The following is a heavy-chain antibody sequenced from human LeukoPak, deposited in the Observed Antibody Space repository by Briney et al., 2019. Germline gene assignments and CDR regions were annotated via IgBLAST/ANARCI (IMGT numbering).Heavy chain of an antibody. CDR3: ARHKLPYCSSTSCHEGYAFDI. CDR2: IYYSGST. CDR1: GGSISSYY. J-gene: IGHJ3*02. D-gene: IGHD2-2*01. Sequence: PSETLSLTCTVSGGSISSYYWSWIRQPPGRGLECIGYIYYSGSTNYNPSLKSRVTISVDTSKTQFSLKMSSVTAVDTAVYYCARHKLPYCSSTSCHEGYAFDIWGQGTMVTVSS. V-gene: IGHV4-59*08.